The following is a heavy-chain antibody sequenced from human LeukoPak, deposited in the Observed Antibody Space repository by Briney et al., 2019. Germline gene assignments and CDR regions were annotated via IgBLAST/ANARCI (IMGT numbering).Heavy chain of an antibody. J-gene: IGHJ4*02. V-gene: IGHV3-48*03. Sequence: GGSLRLSCAASGFTFSSYAMSWVRQAPGKGLEWVSYISSSGSTIYYADSVKGRFTISRDNAKNSLYLQMNSLRAEDTAVYYCARGLWFGELTPRSFDYWGQGTLVTVSS. D-gene: IGHD3-10*01. CDR2: ISSSGSTI. CDR3: ARGLWFGELTPRSFDY. CDR1: GFTFSSYA.